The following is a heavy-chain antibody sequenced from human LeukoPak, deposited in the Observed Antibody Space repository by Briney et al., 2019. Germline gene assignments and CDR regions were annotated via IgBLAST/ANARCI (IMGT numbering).Heavy chain of an antibody. CDR1: GGSISSSSYY. D-gene: IGHD5-18*01. J-gene: IGHJ4*02. V-gene: IGHV4-39*01. CDR3: ARRKRIQLWLDY. Sequence: SETLSLTCTVSGGSISSSSYYWGWIRQPPGKGLEWIGSIYYSGSTYYNPSLKSRVTISVDTSKNQFSLKLSSVTAADTAVYYCARRKRIQLWLDYWGQGTLVTVSS. CDR2: IYYSGST.